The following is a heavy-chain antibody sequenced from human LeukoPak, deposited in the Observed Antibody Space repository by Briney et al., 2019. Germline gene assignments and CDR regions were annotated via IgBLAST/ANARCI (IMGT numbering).Heavy chain of an antibody. CDR2: IHDSGYS. D-gene: IGHD3-9*01. CDR1: GDSMSGYY. Sequence: SETLSLTCSVSGDSMSGYYWSWIRQSPGKGLAWIGYIHDSGYSNYNPSVKSRVTISVDTSKNQFSLKLSSVTAADTAVYYCARADYDILTGYYTLDYWGQGTLVTVSS. CDR3: ARADYDILTGYYTLDY. J-gene: IGHJ4*02. V-gene: IGHV4-59*01.